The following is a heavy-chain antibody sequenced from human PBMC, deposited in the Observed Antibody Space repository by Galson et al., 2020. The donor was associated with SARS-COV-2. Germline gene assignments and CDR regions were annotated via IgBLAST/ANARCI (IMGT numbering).Heavy chain of an antibody. Sequence: GGSLRLSCAASGFTFNNYLMHWVRQAPGKGLEWVAVMSSDVSNQYYADSVKGRFTISRDNSKNSLDLQMNSLRAEDTAMYYCARTEVTTMVFCGRWGRGTVVT. CDR1: GFTFNNYL. CDR3: ARTEVTTMVFCGR. J-gene: IGHJ2*01. V-gene: IGHV3-30*04. CDR2: MSSDVSNQ. D-gene: IGHD2-8*01.